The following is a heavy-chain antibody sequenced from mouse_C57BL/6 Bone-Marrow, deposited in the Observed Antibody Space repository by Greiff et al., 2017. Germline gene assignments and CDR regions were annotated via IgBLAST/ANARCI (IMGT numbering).Heavy chain of an antibody. V-gene: IGHV5-17*01. CDR2: ISSGSSTI. D-gene: IGHD4-1*02. Sequence: EVMLVESGGGLVKPGGSLKLSCAASGFTFSDYGMHWVRQAPEKGLEWVAYISSGSSTIYYADTVKGRFTISRDNDKNTLFLQMTSLRSEDTAMYYCARFNWDYFDYWGQGTTLTVSS. CDR3: ARFNWDYFDY. CDR1: GFTFSDYG. J-gene: IGHJ2*01.